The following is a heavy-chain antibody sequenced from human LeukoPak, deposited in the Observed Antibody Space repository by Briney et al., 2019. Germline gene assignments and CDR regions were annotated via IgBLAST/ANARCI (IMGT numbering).Heavy chain of an antibody. J-gene: IGHJ6*03. Sequence: ASVKVSCKASGYTFTTYAMNWVRQAPGQGLEWMGGIIPIFGTANYAQKFQGRVTITADESTSTAYMELSSLRSEDTAVYYCASNLPPGYCSGGSCYRYYYYMDVWGKGTTVTISS. V-gene: IGHV1-69*13. CDR3: ASNLPPGYCSGGSCYRYYYYMDV. CDR2: IIPIFGTA. CDR1: GYTFTTYA. D-gene: IGHD2-15*01.